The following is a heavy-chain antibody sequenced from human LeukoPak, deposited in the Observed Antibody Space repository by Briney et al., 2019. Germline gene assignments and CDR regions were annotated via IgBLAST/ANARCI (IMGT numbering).Heavy chain of an antibody. D-gene: IGHD6-19*01. Sequence: GGSLRLSCAASGFTFTSYAMSWVRQAPGKGREGVSAITGSGGRIYYADSVKGRFTISRDNSKNTLYLQMNSLRAEDTAVYYCAKDSGGIGWYFDYWGQGTLVTVSS. V-gene: IGHV3-23*01. CDR3: AKDSGGIGWYFDY. CDR1: GFTFTSYA. J-gene: IGHJ4*02. CDR2: ITGSGGRI.